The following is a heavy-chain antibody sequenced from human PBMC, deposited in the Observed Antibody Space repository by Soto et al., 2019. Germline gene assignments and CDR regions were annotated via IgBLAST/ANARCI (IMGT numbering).Heavy chain of an antibody. D-gene: IGHD2-15*01. CDR2: ISYDGSNK. J-gene: IGHJ4*02. CDR1: GFTFSSYG. V-gene: IGHV3-30*18. CDR3: AKDQGDIVVVVAATDY. Sequence: VQLVESGGGVVQPGRSLRLSCAASGFTFSSYGMHWVRQAPGKGLEWVAVISYDGSNKYYADSVKGRFTISRDNSKNTLYMQMNSLRAEDTAVYYCAKDQGDIVVVVAATDYWGQGTLVTVSS.